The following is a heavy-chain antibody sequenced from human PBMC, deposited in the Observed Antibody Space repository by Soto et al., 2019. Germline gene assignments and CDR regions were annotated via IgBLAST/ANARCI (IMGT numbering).Heavy chain of an antibody. V-gene: IGHV4-39*01. D-gene: IGHD3-10*01. CDR2: VYYTGST. J-gene: IGHJ4*02. CDR1: GGSFSSSTYY. Sequence: QLQLQESGPGLVKPSETLSLTCTVSGGSFSSSTYYWGWIRQPPGKGLEWIGSVYYTGSTYYNPSRTSRVDLSVDTSKTQFSLKLSAVTAADTAVYSCARPPVGEPWGQGTLVTVSS. CDR3: ARPPVGEP.